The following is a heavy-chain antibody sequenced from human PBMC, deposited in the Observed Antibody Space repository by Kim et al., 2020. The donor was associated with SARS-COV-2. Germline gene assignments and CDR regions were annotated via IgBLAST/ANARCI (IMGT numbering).Heavy chain of an antibody. CDR1: GYTFTGYY. CDR3: ASQNEEAAIRPGYYYYYYMDV. CDR2: INPNSGGT. D-gene: IGHD2-2*02. V-gene: IGHV1-2*02. Sequence: ASVKVSCKASGYTFTGYYMHWVRQAPGQGLEWMGWINPNSGGTNYAQKFQGRVTMTRDTSISTAYMELSRLRSDDTAVYYCASQNEEAAIRPGYYYYYYMDVWGKGTTVTVSS. J-gene: IGHJ6*03.